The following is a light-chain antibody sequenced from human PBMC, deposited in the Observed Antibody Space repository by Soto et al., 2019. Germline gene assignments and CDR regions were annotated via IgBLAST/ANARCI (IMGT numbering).Light chain of an antibody. J-gene: IGKJ2*02. Sequence: EIVMTQSPSTLSVSPGERVTLSCRASESLSSYLAWYQQKPGQAPRLLIYGASTKSTGIPARFSGSGSATDLPLTISSLQSEDLAVYYCQRYNDSPCTFGQGTKLEIK. V-gene: IGKV3-15*01. CDR3: QRYNDSPCT. CDR1: ESLSSY. CDR2: GAS.